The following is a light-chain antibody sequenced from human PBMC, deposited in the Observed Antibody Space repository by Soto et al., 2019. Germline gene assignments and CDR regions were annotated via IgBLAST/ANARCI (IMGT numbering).Light chain of an antibody. J-gene: IGKJ5*01. CDR2: SSF. V-gene: IGKV1-17*01. CDR1: QGIGND. Sequence: DIQMTQSPSSLSASVGDRVTITCRASQGIGNDLGWYQQKPGKAPKRLIYSSFILQSGVPSRFSGSGSGTEVTLTISSLQPEDCATYYCLQHKSYPLTFGQGTRLEIK. CDR3: LQHKSYPLT.